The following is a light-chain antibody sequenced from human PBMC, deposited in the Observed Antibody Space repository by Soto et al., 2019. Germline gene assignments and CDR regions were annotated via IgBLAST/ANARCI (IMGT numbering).Light chain of an antibody. Sequence: AFQMTQSPSSLSASVVDRVTISCRASQDTRNDLGWYQQKPGKAPRLLIYAASILQSGVPSRFSGSGAGTDFTLTISSLQPEDFATYYCLQDYSFPWTFGQGTKVDIK. CDR2: AAS. CDR1: QDTRND. J-gene: IGKJ1*01. V-gene: IGKV1-6*01. CDR3: LQDYSFPWT.